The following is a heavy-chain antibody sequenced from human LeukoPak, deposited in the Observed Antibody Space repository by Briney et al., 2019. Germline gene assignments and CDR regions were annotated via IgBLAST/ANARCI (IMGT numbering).Heavy chain of an antibody. J-gene: IGHJ5*02. V-gene: IGHV1-69*13. CDR2: IIPIFGTA. D-gene: IGHD3-9*01. CDR1: GGTFSSYA. Sequence: SVKVSCKASGGTFSSYAISWVRQAPGQGLEWMGGIIPIFGTANYAQKFQGRVTITADESTSTAYMELSSLRSEDTAVCYCARGQSLGYDIWNWFDPWGQGTLVTVSS. CDR3: ARGQSLGYDIWNWFDP.